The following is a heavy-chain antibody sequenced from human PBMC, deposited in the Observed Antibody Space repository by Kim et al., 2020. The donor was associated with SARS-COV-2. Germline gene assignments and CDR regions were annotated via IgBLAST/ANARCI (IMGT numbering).Heavy chain of an antibody. J-gene: IGHJ6*01. V-gene: IGHV3-23*03. CDR2: IFSGGSST. CDR3: AKDIGGGNYYYYGLDV. D-gene: IGHD2-15*01. CDR1: GINFRTYA. Sequence: GGSLRLSCAASGINFRTYAMHWVRQAPGKGLEWVSVIFSGGSSTYYADTVKGRFTISRATSKTTLYLQMNSLRAEDTAVYYCAKDIGGGNYYYYGLDVGG.